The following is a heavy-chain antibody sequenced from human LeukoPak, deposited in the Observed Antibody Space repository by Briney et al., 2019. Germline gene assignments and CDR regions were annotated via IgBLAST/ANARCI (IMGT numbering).Heavy chain of an antibody. V-gene: IGHV3-48*01. D-gene: IGHD3-16*02. Sequence: GGSLRLSCAASGFTFSSYSMNWVRQAPGKGLEWVSYISSSSSTIYYADSVKGRFTISRDNSKNTLYLQMNSLRAEDTAVYYCAKGDGITFGGVIVPPPLFDYWGQGTLVTVSS. CDR2: ISSSSSTI. CDR1: GFTFSSYS. CDR3: AKGDGITFGGVIVPPPLFDY. J-gene: IGHJ4*02.